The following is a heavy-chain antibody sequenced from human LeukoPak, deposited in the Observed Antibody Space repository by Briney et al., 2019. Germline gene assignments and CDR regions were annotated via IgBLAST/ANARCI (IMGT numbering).Heavy chain of an antibody. CDR2: FIPISGTA. Sequence: ASVKVSSKTSGGTFSRYAISWVRPAPGQGLEWMGRFIPISGTANYALKFQGRVSITTDESTSTAYMELSSLRSDDTAVYYCARDLGISGTYDNYCFDHWGQGTLVTVSS. D-gene: IGHD1-20*01. CDR1: GGTFSRYA. J-gene: IGHJ4*02. CDR3: ARDLGISGTYDNYCFDH. V-gene: IGHV1-69*05.